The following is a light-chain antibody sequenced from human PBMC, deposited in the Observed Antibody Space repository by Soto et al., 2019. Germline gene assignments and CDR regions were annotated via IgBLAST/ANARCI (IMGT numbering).Light chain of an antibody. V-gene: IGLV2-8*01. CDR2: EVN. Sequence: QSALTQPPSASGSPGQSVTISCTGTSSTIGDFNSVSWYQHHPDKAPKLVIYEVNKRPSGVPDRFSGSKSGNTASLTVSGLQAEDEADYYCSSYAGSNWLFGGGTKVTVL. J-gene: IGLJ2*01. CDR1: SSTIGDFNS. CDR3: SSYAGSNWL.